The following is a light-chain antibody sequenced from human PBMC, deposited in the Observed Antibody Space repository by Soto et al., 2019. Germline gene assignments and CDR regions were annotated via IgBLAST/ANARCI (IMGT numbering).Light chain of an antibody. J-gene: IGLJ2*01. CDR3: SSYGGSNNVL. CDR2: EVS. Sequence: QSVLTQLPSASGFPGQSVPISCTGTSSDVGGNNYVFWYQQYPGNAPTLRIYEVSKRLSGVPDRFSGSKSGNTASLTVSGIQAEDDADYCSSSYGGSNNVLFGGGTNVTVL. CDR1: SSDVGGNNY. V-gene: IGLV2-8*01.